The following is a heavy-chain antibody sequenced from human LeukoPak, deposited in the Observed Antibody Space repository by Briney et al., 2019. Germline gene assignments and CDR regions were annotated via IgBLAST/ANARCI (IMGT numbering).Heavy chain of an antibody. V-gene: IGHV1-18*04. J-gene: IGHJ4*02. CDR1: GYTFTGYY. Sequence: ASVKVSCKASGYTFTGYYMHWVRQAPGQGLEWMGWISAYNGNTNYAQKLQGRVTMTTDTSTSTAYMELRSLRSDDTAVYYCARDPPIGGSYYGFDYWGQGTLVTVSS. CDR3: ARDPPIGGSYYGFDY. CDR2: ISAYNGNT. D-gene: IGHD1-26*01.